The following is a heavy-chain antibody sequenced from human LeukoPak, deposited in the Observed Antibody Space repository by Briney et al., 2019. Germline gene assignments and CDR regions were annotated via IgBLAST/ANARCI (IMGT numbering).Heavy chain of an antibody. J-gene: IGHJ5*02. D-gene: IGHD1-1*01. CDR3: ARVKYNWNDIFENWFDP. V-gene: IGHV1-8*01. CDR2: MNYNSGNT. CDR1: GYTFTSFD. Sequence: ASVKVSCKASGYTFTSFDINWVRQATGQGLEWMGWMNYNSGNTGYAQKFQGRVIMTRNISICTAYMELSSLRSEDSAVYYCARVKYNWNDIFENWFDPWGQGTLVTVSS.